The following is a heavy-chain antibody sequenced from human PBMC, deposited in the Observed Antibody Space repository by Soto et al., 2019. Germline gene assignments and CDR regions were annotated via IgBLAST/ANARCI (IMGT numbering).Heavy chain of an antibody. Sequence: VGSLRLSCSASGFTFSSYAMHWVRQAPGKGLEYVSAISSNGGSTYYADSVKGRFTISRDNSKNTLYLQMSSLRAEDTAVYYCVKGPIYSYGTNYFDYWGQGTLVTVSS. CDR2: ISSNGGST. CDR1: GFTFSSYA. J-gene: IGHJ4*02. CDR3: VKGPIYSYGTNYFDY. D-gene: IGHD5-18*01. V-gene: IGHV3-64D*08.